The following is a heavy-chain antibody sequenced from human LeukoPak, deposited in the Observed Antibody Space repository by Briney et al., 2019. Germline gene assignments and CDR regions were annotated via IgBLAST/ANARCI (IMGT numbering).Heavy chain of an antibody. CDR1: GYTFTSYY. CDR3: ARVATYYDILTGYSPYGMDV. D-gene: IGHD3-9*01. CDR2: INPSGGSR. Sequence: GASVKVSCKASGYTFTSYYVHWVRQAPGQGLEWMGIINPSGGSRSYAQKFQGRVTMTRDTSTSTVYMELSSLRSEDTATYYCARVATYYDILTGYSPYGMDVWGQGTTVTVSS. J-gene: IGHJ6*02. V-gene: IGHV1-46*01.